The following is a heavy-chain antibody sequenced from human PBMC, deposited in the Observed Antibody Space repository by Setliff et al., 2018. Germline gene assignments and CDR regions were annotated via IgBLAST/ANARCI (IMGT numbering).Heavy chain of an antibody. CDR1: GGTFSSYA. CDR2: TIPMFGTA. J-gene: IGHJ4*02. V-gene: IGHV1-69*13. D-gene: IGHD3-10*01. CDR3: AARCSSTSCRYYYGSGSSVPLDY. Sequence: SVKVSCKASGGTFSSYAISWVRQAPGQGLEWMGGTIPMFGTANYAQKFQGRVTITADESTSTAYMELSSLRSEDTAVYYCAARCSSTSCRYYYGSGSSVPLDYWGQGTLVTVSS.